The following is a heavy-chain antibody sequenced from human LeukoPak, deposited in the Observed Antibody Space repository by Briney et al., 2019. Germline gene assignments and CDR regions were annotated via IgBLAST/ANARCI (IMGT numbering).Heavy chain of an antibody. V-gene: IGHV3-21*01. Sequence: GGSLRLSCAASGFTFSSYSMIWVRQAPGKGLEWVSTITGSSGNTYYAEPAKGRFTISRDNAKNSLHLQMNSLRADDTAVYYCGRDFNYWGQGTLVTVAS. CDR2: ITGSSGNT. J-gene: IGHJ4*02. CDR3: GRDFNY. CDR1: GFTFSSYS.